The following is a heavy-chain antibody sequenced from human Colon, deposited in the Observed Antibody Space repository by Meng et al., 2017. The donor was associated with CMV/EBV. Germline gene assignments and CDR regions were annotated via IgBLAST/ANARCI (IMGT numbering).Heavy chain of an antibody. J-gene: IGHJ1*01. D-gene: IGHD3-3*01. CDR3: ARDGLESPLGH. Sequence: SETLSLTCTVSGVSLSPYYWTWIRQAPGKGLEWIGYIYYSGSTNYNPSLKSRVTISVDTSKNQFSLKLSSVTAADTAVYYCARDGLESPLGHWGQGTLVTVSS. V-gene: IGHV4-59*01. CDR1: GVSLSPYY. CDR2: IYYSGST.